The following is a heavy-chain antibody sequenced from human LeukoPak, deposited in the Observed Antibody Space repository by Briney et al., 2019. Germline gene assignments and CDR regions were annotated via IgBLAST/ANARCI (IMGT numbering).Heavy chain of an antibody. CDR2: IIPIFGTA. V-gene: IGHV1-69*13. CDR3: ARVSGYCSGGSCYSYYFDY. D-gene: IGHD2-15*01. CDR1: GGTFSSYA. J-gene: IGHJ4*02. Sequence: SVKVSCKASGGTFSSYAISWVRQAPGQGLEWMGGIIPIFGTANYAQKFQGRVTITADESTSTAYMELSSLRSEDTAVYYCARVSGYCSGGSCYSYYFDYWGQGTLVTVSS.